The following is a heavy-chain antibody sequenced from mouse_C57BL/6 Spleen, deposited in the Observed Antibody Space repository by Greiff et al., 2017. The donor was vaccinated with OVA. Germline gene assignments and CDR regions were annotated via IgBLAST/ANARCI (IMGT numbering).Heavy chain of an antibody. Sequence: EVMLVESGAGLVKPGGSLKLSCAASGFTFSSYAMSWVRQTPEKRLEWVAYISSGGDYIYYADTVKGRFTISRDNARNTLYLQMSSLKSEDTAMYYCTRDQLGRKYFDVWGTGTTVTVSS. CDR1: GFTFSSYA. V-gene: IGHV5-9-1*02. CDR2: ISSGGDYI. J-gene: IGHJ1*03. CDR3: TRDQLGRKYFDV. D-gene: IGHD4-1*02.